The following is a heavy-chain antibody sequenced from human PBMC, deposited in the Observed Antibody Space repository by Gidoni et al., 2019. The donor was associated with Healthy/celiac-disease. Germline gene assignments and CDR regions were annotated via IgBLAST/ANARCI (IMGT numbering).Heavy chain of an antibody. D-gene: IGHD6-19*01. CDR3: ARHYESSSGWYTNWFDP. CDR1: GCSISSSSYY. CDR2: IYSSGST. V-gene: IGHV4-39*01. J-gene: IGHJ5*02. Sequence: QLQLQESGPGLVKPSETLSLTCTVSGCSISSSSYYWGWIRQPPGKGLEWIGSIYSSGSTYYNPSLKSRVTMFVDTSKNQFSLKLSSVTAADTAVYYCARHYESSSGWYTNWFDPWGQGTLVTVSS.